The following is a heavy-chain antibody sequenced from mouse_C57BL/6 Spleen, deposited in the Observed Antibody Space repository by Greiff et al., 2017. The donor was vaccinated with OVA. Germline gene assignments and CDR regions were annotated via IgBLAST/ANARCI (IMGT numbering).Heavy chain of an antibody. CDR1: GFTFTDYY. V-gene: IGHV7-3*01. CDR3: ARYDGFTGYFDY. CDR2: IRNKANGYTT. J-gene: IGHJ2*01. D-gene: IGHD2-3*01. Sequence: EVKVVESGGGLVQPGGSLSLSCAASGFTFTDYYMSWVRQPPGKALEWLGFIRNKANGYTTEYSASVKGRFTISRDNSQSILYLQMNALRAEDSATYYCARYDGFTGYFDYWGQGTTLTVSS.